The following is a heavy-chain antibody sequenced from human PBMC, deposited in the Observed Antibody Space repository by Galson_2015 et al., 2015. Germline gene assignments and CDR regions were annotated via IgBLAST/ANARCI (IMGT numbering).Heavy chain of an antibody. J-gene: IGHJ4*02. D-gene: IGHD1-1*01. V-gene: IGHV6-1*01. CDR3: ARGNEELGY. Sequence: CAISGDSVSSNSGAWNWIRQSPWRGLEWLGRTYYRSKWSNNYAVSVKSRITINPDTSKNQFSLQLNSVTPEDTAVYYCARGNEELGYWGQGTLVTVSS. CDR2: TYYRSKWSN. CDR1: GDSVSSNSGA.